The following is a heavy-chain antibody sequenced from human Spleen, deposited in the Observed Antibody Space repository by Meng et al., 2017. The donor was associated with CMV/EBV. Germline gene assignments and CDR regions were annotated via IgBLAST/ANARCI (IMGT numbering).Heavy chain of an antibody. CDR3: TRDCSSVSCYGMDV. CDR1: GFTFSSYW. D-gene: IGHD2-2*01. V-gene: IGHV3-7*01. CDR2: IRHDGSEK. Sequence: GESLKISCAASGFTFSSYWMTWVRQPPGKGLEWVADIRHDGSEKYYVDSVKGRFTISRDNAANSLYLQMNSLRAEDTAVYYCTRDCSSVSCYGMDVWGQGTTVTVSS. J-gene: IGHJ6*02.